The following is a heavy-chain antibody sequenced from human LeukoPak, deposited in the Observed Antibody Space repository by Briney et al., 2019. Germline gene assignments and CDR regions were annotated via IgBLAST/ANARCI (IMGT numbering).Heavy chain of an antibody. V-gene: IGHV1-46*01. Sequence: ASVKVSCKASGYTFSVYFINWVRQAPGQGLEWMGIIYPSGGRTNYARKFQGRVTMTRDMSTSTVYMELSSLRSEDTAVYYCASRTRPDVGAFDIWGQGTMVTVSS. J-gene: IGHJ3*02. CDR1: GYTFSVYF. D-gene: IGHD6-6*01. CDR2: IYPSGGRT. CDR3: ASRTRPDVGAFDI.